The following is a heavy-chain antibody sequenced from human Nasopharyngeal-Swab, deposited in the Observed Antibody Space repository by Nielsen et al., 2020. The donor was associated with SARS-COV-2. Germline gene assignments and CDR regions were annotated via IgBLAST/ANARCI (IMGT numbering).Heavy chain of an antibody. Sequence: SETLSLTCAVYGGSFSGYYWSWIRQPPGKGLEWIGEINHSGSTNYNPSLKSRVTISVDTSKNQFSLKLSSVTAEDTAVYYCASDRRSGTSSLRFDCWGQGILVTVSS. CDR1: GGSFSGYY. CDR2: INHSGST. CDR3: ASDRRSGTSSLRFDC. D-gene: IGHD6-6*01. J-gene: IGHJ4*02. V-gene: IGHV4-34*01.